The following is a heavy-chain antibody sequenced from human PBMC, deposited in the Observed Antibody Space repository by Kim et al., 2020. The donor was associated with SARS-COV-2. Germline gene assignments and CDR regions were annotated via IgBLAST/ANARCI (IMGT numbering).Heavy chain of an antibody. J-gene: IGHJ4*02. CDR1: GFTFDDYA. Sequence: GGSLRLPCAASGFTFDDYAMHWVRQAPGKGLEWVSGISWNSGSIGYADSVKGRFTISRDNAKNSLYLQMNSLRAEDTALYYCAKDKLLRDYTPRWFDYWGQGTLVTVSS. D-gene: IGHD1-26*01. CDR3: AKDKLLRDYTPRWFDY. CDR2: ISWNSGSI. V-gene: IGHV3-9*01.